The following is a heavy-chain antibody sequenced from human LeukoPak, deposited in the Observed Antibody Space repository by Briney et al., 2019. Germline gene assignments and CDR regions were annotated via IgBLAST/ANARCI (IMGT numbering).Heavy chain of an antibody. CDR3: TRGYGIAAGYFDY. D-gene: IGHD6-25*01. J-gene: IGHJ4*02. CDR2: IRSKAYGGTT. V-gene: IGHV3-49*03. Sequence: GGSLRLSCTASGFTFGDYAMSWFRQAPGKGLEGVGFIRSKAYGGTTEYAASVKGRFTISRDESKSIAYLQMNSLKTEDTAVYYCTRGYGIAAGYFDYWGQGTLVTVSS. CDR1: GFTFGDYA.